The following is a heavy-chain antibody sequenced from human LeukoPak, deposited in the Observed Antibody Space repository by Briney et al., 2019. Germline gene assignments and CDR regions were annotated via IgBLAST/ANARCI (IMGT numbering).Heavy chain of an antibody. V-gene: IGHV4-34*01. Sequence: SETLSLTCAVYGGSFSGYYWSWIRQPPGKGLEWIGEINHSGSTNYNPSLKSRVTISVDTSKNQFSLKLSSVTAADTAMYYCARGTLYRGWSYYLDFWGQGSQVTVSS. CDR2: INHSGST. D-gene: IGHD6-19*01. CDR1: GGSFSGYY. CDR3: ARGTLYRGWSYYLDF. J-gene: IGHJ4*02.